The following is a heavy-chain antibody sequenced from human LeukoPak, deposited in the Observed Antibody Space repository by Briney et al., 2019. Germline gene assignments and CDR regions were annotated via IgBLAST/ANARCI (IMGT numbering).Heavy chain of an antibody. CDR1: GGSISSGGYY. CDR3: AKGHYYGSGSLDY. J-gene: IGHJ4*02. CDR2: IYYSGST. Sequence: ASETLSLTCTVSGGSISSGGYYWSWIRQHPGKGLEWIGYIYYSGSTYYNPSLKSRVTISVDTSKNQFSLKLSSVTAADTAVYYCAKGHYYGSGSLDYWGQGTLVTVSS. D-gene: IGHD3-10*01. V-gene: IGHV4-31*03.